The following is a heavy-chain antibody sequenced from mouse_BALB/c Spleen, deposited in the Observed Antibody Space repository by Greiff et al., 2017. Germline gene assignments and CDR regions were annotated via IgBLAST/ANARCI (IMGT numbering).Heavy chain of an antibody. J-gene: IGHJ4*01. CDR2: IWRGGST. CDR1: GFSLTSYG. Sequence: QVQLQQSGPSLVQPSQSLSITCTVSGFSLTSYGVHWVRQSPGKGLEWLGVIWRGGSTDYNAAFMSRLSITKDNSKSQVFFKMNSLQADDTAIYYCAKNWGNGGGAMDYWGQGTSVTVSS. CDR3: AKNWGNGGGAMDY. V-gene: IGHV2-5-1*01.